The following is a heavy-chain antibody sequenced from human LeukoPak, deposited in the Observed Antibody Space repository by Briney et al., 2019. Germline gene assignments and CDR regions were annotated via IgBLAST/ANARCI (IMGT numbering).Heavy chain of an antibody. CDR1: GGSISSYY. CDR3: AATMVRGATYYYYGMDV. Sequence: SETLSLTCTVSGGSISSYYWSWIRQPPGKGLEWTGYIYYSGSTNYNPSLKSRVTISVDTSKNQFSLKLSSVTAADTAVYYCAATMVRGATYYYYGMDVWGQGTTVTVSS. CDR2: IYYSGST. J-gene: IGHJ6*02. D-gene: IGHD3-10*01. V-gene: IGHV4-59*08.